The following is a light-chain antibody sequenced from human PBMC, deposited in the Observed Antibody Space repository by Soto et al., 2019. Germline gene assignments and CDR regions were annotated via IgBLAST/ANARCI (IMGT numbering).Light chain of an antibody. J-gene: IGKJ1*01. CDR2: KAS. CDR1: QSISSW. CDR3: QQYNSYPWT. V-gene: IGKV1-5*03. Sequence: DIQMTQSPSTLSASAGDRVTITCRASQSISSWLAWYQQKPGKAPKLLIYKASSLESGVPSRFSGSASGTEFTLTISSLQPDDFATYYCQQYNSYPWTFGQGTKV.